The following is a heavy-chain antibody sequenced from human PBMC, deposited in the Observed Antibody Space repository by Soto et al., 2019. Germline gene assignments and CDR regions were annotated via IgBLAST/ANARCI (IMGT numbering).Heavy chain of an antibody. CDR3: GKGGRTQRTDY. D-gene: IGHD3-16*01. CDR1: GFTFSSYA. V-gene: IGHV3-23*01. Sequence: EVQLLESGGVLVQPGGSLRLSCAASGFTFSSYAMTWVRQAPGKGLEWVSSLSSAATDAYYADSVKGRFTISRDNSKNTLYRHMSGRRADDPGVYDCGKGGRTQRTDYWGQGTRVTVSS. CDR2: LSSAATDA. J-gene: IGHJ4*02.